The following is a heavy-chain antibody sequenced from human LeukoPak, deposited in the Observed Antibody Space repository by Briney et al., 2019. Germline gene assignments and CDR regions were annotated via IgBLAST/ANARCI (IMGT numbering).Heavy chain of an antibody. D-gene: IGHD3-10*01. CDR2: ISSSGSTI. J-gene: IGHJ3*02. CDR1: GFTFSDYY. Sequence: GGSLRLSCAASGFTFSDYYMSWIRQAPGKGLEWVSYISSSGSTIYYADSVKGRFTISRDNAKNSLYLQMNSLRAEDTALYYCAKVSGFGEQRDAFDIWGQGTMVTVSS. CDR3: AKVSGFGEQRDAFDI. V-gene: IGHV3-11*01.